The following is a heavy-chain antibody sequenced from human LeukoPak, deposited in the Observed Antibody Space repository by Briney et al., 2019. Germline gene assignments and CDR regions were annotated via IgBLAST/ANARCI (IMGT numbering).Heavy chain of an antibody. J-gene: IGHJ3*02. CDR1: GDSVSSNSAA. V-gene: IGHV6-1*01. CDR2: TYYRSKWYN. Sequence: SXTLSLTCAISGDSVSSNSAAWNWIRQSPSRGLEWLGRTYYRSKWYNDYAVSVKSRITINPDTSKNQFSLQLNSVTPEDTAVYYCARDLWSYGGNLDAFDIWGQGTMVTVSS. D-gene: IGHD4-23*01. CDR3: ARDLWSYGGNLDAFDI.